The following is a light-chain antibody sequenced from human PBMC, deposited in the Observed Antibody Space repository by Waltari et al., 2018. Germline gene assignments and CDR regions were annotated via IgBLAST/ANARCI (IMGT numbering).Light chain of an antibody. CDR3: TSYTSSSTLL. J-gene: IGLJ2*01. CDR1: SSDVGGYHY. V-gene: IGLV2-14*03. Sequence: QSALTQPASVSGSPGQSITISCTGTSSDVGGYHYVSWYQQHPAKAPKLMIYDVSNRPSGVSNRFSGSKSGNTASLTFSGLQAEDEADYYCTSYTSSSTLLFGGGTKLTVL. CDR2: DVS.